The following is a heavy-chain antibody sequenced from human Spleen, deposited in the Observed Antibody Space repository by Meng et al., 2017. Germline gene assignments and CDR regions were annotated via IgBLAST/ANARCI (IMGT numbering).Heavy chain of an antibody. CDR2: IYPGDSDT. D-gene: IGHD6-13*01. V-gene: IGHV5-51*01. Sequence: GESLMISWNGAGYSFTSYWICWMRQMPGKGLEWMGIIYPGDSDTRYSPSFQGQVTISADKAISTAYLQWSSLKATDTAMYYCARLTGRSRNLGIDAFDIWGQGTMVTVSS. CDR3: ARLTGRSRNLGIDAFDI. CDR1: GYSFTSYW. J-gene: IGHJ3*02.